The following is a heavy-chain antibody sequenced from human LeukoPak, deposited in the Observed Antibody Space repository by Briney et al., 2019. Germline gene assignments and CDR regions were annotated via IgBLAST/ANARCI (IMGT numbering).Heavy chain of an antibody. CDR3: ARGIMVRGVQKYNWFDP. CDR2: INHSGST. Sequence: SETLSLTCAVYGGSFSGYYWSWNRQPPGKGLEWIGEINHSGSTNYNPSLKSGVTISVDTSKNQFSLKLSSVTAADTAVYYCARGIMVRGVQKYNWFDPWGQGTLVTVSS. D-gene: IGHD3-10*01. CDR1: GGSFSGYY. J-gene: IGHJ5*02. V-gene: IGHV4-34*01.